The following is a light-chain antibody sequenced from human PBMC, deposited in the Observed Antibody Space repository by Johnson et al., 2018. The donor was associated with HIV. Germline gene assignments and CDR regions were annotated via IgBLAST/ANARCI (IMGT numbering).Light chain of an antibody. V-gene: IGLV1-51*01. CDR3: GTWDSSLSAGV. J-gene: IGLJ1*01. Sequence: QSVLTQSPSVSAAPGQKVTISCSGSSSNIGDNYVSWYQQLPGTAPKLLIYDNNKRPSGIPDRFSGSKSGTSATLGITGLQTGDEAEYYCGTWDSSLSAGVFGTGPKVPVL. CDR2: DNN. CDR1: SSNIGDNY.